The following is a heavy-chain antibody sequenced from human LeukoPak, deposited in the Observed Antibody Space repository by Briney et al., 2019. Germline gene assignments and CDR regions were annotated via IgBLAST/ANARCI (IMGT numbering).Heavy chain of an antibody. CDR1: GFTFSSYW. CDR3: ARDGPQDYDILTGYPLFDY. V-gene: IGHV3-7*01. J-gene: IGHJ4*02. D-gene: IGHD3-9*01. Sequence: GGSLRLSCAASGFTFSSYWMSWVRQAPGKGLEWVANIKQDGSEKYYVDSVKGQFTISRDNAKNSLYLQMNSLRAEDTAVYYCARDGPQDYDILTGYPLFDYWGQGTLVTVSS. CDR2: IKQDGSEK.